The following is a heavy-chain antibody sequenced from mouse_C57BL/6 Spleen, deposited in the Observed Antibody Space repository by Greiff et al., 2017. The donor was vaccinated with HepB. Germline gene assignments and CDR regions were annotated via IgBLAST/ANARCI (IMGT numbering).Heavy chain of an antibody. Sequence: EVQLQQSGPELVKPGASVKISCKASGYTFTDYYMNWVKQSHGKSLEWIGDINPNNGGTSYNQKFKGKATLTVDKSSSTAYMELRSLTSEDSAVYYCARSCTVNYSNYDWYFDVWGTGTTVTVSS. D-gene: IGHD2-5*01. CDR3: ARSCTVNYSNYDWYFDV. J-gene: IGHJ1*03. V-gene: IGHV1-26*01. CDR1: GYTFTDYY. CDR2: INPNNGGT.